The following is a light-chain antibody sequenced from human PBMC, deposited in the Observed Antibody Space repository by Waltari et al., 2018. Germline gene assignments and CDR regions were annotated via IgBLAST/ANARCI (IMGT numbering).Light chain of an antibody. Sequence: QSVLTQPPSVSAAPGQTVTISCSGSSPDIGNNYVSWYQQLPGTAPKLLIYDNNKRPSGIPDRFSGSKSGTSATLGITGLQTGDEADYYCGTWDGSLSALFGGGTKLTVL. CDR3: GTWDGSLSAL. J-gene: IGLJ2*01. CDR1: SPDIGNNY. CDR2: DNN. V-gene: IGLV1-51*01.